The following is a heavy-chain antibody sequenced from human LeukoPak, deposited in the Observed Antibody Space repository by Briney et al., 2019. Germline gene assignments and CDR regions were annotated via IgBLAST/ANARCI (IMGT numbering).Heavy chain of an antibody. V-gene: IGHV3-7*05. CDR3: ARGPRGYSYAWGY. J-gene: IGHJ4*02. D-gene: IGHD5-18*01. CDR2: IKQDGSEK. Sequence: PGGSLRLSCAASGFTFSDYLMSWVRQAPGKGLEGVANIKQDGSEKYYVDSVKGRFTISRDNAKNSLYLQMNSLRAEDTAVYYCARGPRGYSYAWGYWGQGTLVTVSS. CDR1: GFTFSDYL.